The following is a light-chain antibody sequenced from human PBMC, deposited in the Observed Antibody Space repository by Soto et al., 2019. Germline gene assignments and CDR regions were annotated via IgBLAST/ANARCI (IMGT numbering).Light chain of an antibody. CDR2: EGS. V-gene: IGLV2-23*03. CDR1: SSDVGSYNL. J-gene: IGLJ2*01. Sequence: QPALTQPASVSGSPGQSITISCTGTSSDVGSYNLVSWYQQHPGKAPKLMIYEGSKRPSGVSNRFSGSKSGNTASLTISGLQAEDEADYYCCSYAGSSTFLVVFGGGTKLTVL. CDR3: CSYAGSSTFLVV.